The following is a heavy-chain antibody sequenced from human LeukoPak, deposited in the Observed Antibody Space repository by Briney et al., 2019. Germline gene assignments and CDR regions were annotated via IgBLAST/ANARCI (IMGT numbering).Heavy chain of an antibody. V-gene: IGHV4-61*02. CDR3: ARETTVTTAFDY. Sequence: PSETLSLTCTVSGGSISSGSYYWSWIRQPAGKGLEWIGRIYTSGSTHYNPSLKSRVTISLDTSKNQFSLKLSSVTAADTAVYYCARETTVTTAFDYWGQGTLVTVSS. CDR1: GGSISSGSYY. D-gene: IGHD4-17*01. J-gene: IGHJ4*02. CDR2: IYTSGST.